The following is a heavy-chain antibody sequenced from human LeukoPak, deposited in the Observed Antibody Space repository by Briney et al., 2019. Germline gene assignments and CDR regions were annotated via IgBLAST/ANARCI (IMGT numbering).Heavy chain of an antibody. Sequence: GGSLRLSCAASGFTFSSYDMHWVRQAPGKGLEWVAVISNDGTNKDYADSVKGRFTVSRDNSKNTLYQQMNSLRVEDTALYYCVLGHYGGLFDKWGQGTLVTVSS. CDR3: VLGHYGGLFDK. V-gene: IGHV3-30-3*01. J-gene: IGHJ4*02. D-gene: IGHD4-17*01. CDR2: ISNDGTNK. CDR1: GFTFSSYD.